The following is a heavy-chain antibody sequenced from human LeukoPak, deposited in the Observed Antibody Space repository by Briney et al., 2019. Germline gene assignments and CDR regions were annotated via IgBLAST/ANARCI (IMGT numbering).Heavy chain of an antibody. D-gene: IGHD6-19*01. J-gene: IGHJ4*02. V-gene: IGHV3-66*01. CDR1: GFTASTNY. CDR2: IYSGGST. CDR3: ARVGQWLSYYFDY. Sequence: PGGSLRLSCVVSGFTASTNYMSWVRQAPGKGLEWVSLIYSGGSTYYADSVKGRFIISRDNSKNTLYLQMNSLRAEDTAVYYCARVGQWLSYYFDYWGQGTLVTVSS.